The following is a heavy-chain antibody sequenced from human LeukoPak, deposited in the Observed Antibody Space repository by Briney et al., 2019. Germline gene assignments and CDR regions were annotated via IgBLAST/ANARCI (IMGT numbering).Heavy chain of an antibody. J-gene: IGHJ3*02. CDR3: ARDETQRLYYYDSGAYYPDAFDI. CDR1: GFTFNDYY. CDR2: ISSSGSTI. V-gene: IGHV3-11*01. Sequence: PGGSLRLSCAASGFTFNDYYMTWIRQAPGKGLELVSYISSSGSTIYYADSVKGRFTISRDSTKNSLYLQMNSLRAEDTAIYYCARDETQRLYYYDSGAYYPDAFDIWGQGTMVTVSS. D-gene: IGHD3-22*01.